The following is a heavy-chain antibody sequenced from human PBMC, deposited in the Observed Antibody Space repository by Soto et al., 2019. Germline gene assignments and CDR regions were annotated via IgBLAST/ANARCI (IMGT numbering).Heavy chain of an antibody. D-gene: IGHD2-21*02. CDR3: ARKDVRVVTAHGAFDI. CDR1: GYSFTSYW. Sequence: GESLKISCKGSGYSFTSYWIGWVRQMPGKGLEWMGIIYPGDSDTRYSPSFQGQVTISADKSISTAYLQWSSLKASDTAMYYCARKDVRVVTAHGAFDIWGQGTMVTVSS. CDR2: IYPGDSDT. J-gene: IGHJ3*02. V-gene: IGHV5-51*01.